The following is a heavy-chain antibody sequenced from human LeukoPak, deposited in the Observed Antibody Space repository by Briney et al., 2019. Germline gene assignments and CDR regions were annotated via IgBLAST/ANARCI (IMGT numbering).Heavy chain of an antibody. Sequence: GGSLRLSCAASGFTLRSYTMSWVRQAPGKGLEWVSTISGVGVTTYYADSVKGRFTISRDNSKNTLYLQMNSLRAEDTAVYYCARVGVWGRYDAFDIWGQGTMVTVSS. CDR3: ARVGVWGRYDAFDI. CDR2: ISGVGVTT. J-gene: IGHJ3*02. V-gene: IGHV3-23*01. CDR1: GFTLRSYT. D-gene: IGHD3-16*01.